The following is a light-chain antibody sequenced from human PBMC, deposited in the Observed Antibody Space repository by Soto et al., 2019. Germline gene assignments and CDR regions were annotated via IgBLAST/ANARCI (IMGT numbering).Light chain of an antibody. V-gene: IGKV4-1*01. CDR3: QQYYSTPRT. Sequence: DIVMTQCPDSLAVSLGETATINCKSSQSVLYKSYNKDCIAWYQQKPGHPPKLVIYWASNRQSGVPDRFSGGGSGTDFTLTISSLQAEDVAVYYCQQYYSTPRTFGGGTKVEIK. CDR1: QSVLYKSYNKDC. J-gene: IGKJ4*01. CDR2: WAS.